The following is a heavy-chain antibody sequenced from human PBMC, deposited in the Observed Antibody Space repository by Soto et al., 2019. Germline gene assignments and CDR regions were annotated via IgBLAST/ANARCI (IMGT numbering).Heavy chain of an antibody. D-gene: IGHD6-19*01. CDR1: GFTFSTYA. J-gene: IGHJ6*02. CDR2: VSGSGGNT. Sequence: VQLLESGGGLLQPGGSLRLSCAASGFTFSTYAMTWVRQAPGKGPEWVSSVSGSGGNTLYADSVRGRFTISRDNSKNTLHLQRNSLRAGDTAVYYCAKGRAPSGWYPPCYYGMDVWGQGTTVIVSS. V-gene: IGHV3-23*01. CDR3: AKGRAPSGWYPPCYYGMDV.